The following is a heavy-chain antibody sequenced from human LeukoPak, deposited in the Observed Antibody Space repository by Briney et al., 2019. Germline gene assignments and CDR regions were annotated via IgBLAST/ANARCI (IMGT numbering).Heavy chain of an antibody. Sequence: GGSLRLSCAAPGFTFSSYSMNWVRQAPGKGLEWVSSISSSSSYIYYADSVKGRFTISRDNAKNSLYLQMNSLRAEDTAVYYCARGREYDIYSSGYVWGQGTLVTVSS. D-gene: IGHD6-19*01. CDR2: ISSSSSYI. J-gene: IGHJ4*02. V-gene: IGHV3-21*01. CDR3: ARGREYDIYSSGYV. CDR1: GFTFSSYS.